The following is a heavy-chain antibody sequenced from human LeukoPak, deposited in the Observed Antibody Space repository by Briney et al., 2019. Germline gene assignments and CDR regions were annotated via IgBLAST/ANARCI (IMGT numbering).Heavy chain of an antibody. CDR2: IKQDGSQK. J-gene: IGHJ3*01. V-gene: IGHV3-7*05. CDR1: GFTFSSFW. CDR3: ARYCGGDCYAPHDAFDV. D-gene: IGHD2-21*02. Sequence: PGGSLRLSCAASGFTFSSFWMTWVRQAPGKGLGWVANIKQDGSQKYYVDSVKGRFTISRDNAKNSLYLQMNSLRAEDTAVYYCARYCGGDCYAPHDAFDVWGQGTMVTVSS.